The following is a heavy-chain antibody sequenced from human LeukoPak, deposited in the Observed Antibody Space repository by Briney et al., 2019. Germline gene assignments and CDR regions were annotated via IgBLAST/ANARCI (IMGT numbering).Heavy chain of an antibody. V-gene: IGHV3-23*01. CDR2: ISLIGGRT. CDR3: TKGYCSSTSCYADWFDP. J-gene: IGHJ5*02. D-gene: IGHD2-2*01. CDR1: RFTFTGDA. Sequence: VGSLRLSCAASRFTFTGDAISWVRQAPGKGRKGVSGISLIGGRTYSADSVKGRFTTSRENSKKRLYLHMNSLRAEHPAGHYCTKGYCSSTSCYADWFDPWGQGTLVTVSS.